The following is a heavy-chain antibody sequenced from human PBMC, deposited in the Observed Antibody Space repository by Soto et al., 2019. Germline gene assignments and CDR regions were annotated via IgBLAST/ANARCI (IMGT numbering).Heavy chain of an antibody. Sequence: SGTLSLTCTVSGGSISSYYWSWIRQPPGKGLEWIGYIYYSGSTNYNPSLKSRVTISVDTSKNQFSLKLSSVTAADTAVYYCAIAPYSSSWCWFDPWGQGTLVTVYS. CDR2: IYYSGST. D-gene: IGHD6-13*01. CDR1: GGSISSYY. V-gene: IGHV4-59*01. CDR3: AIAPYSSSWCWFDP. J-gene: IGHJ5*02.